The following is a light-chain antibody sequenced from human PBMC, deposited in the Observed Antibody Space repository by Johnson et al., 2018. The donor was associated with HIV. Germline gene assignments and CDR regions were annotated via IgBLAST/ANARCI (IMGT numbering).Light chain of an antibody. Sequence: QSVLTQPPSVSAAPGQKVTISCSGSSSNVGNNVVSWYQQLPGTAPKVLIYEDNKRPSGIPDRFSGSKSGTPATLAFTGLHAGDEADYYCGIWVRSVSAPYVFGTGTTVTVL. CDR1: SSNVGNNV. CDR2: EDN. J-gene: IGLJ1*01. V-gene: IGLV1-51*02. CDR3: GIWVRSVSAPYV.